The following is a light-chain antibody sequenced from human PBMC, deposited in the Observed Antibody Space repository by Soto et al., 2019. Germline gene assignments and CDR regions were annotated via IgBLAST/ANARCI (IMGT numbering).Light chain of an antibody. CDR3: LQDDSYPLT. V-gene: IGKV1-6*01. CDR2: AAS. J-gene: IGKJ4*01. Sequence: AIQMTQSPSSLSASVGNRVTITCRASQGIRNDLGWYQQKPGKAPKLLIYAASSLQSGVPSRFSGTGSGTDITLTISSLQPEDFATYYCLQDDSYPLTFGGGTKVEIK. CDR1: QGIRND.